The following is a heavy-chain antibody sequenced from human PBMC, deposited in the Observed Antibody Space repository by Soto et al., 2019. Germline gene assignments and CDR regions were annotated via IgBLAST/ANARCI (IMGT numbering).Heavy chain of an antibody. CDR1: GFTFSSYS. J-gene: IGHJ4*02. CDR3: AREGNWGPDY. Sequence: GGSLRLSCAASGFTFSSYSMNWVRQAPGKGLEWVSYISSSSTIYYADSVKGRFTISRDNAKNSLYLQMNSLRDEDTAVYYCAREGNWGPDYWGQGTLVTVSS. D-gene: IGHD7-27*01. CDR2: ISSSSTI. V-gene: IGHV3-48*02.